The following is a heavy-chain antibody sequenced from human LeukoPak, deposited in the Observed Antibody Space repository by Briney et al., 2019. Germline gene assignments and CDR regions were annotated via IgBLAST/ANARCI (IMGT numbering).Heavy chain of an antibody. J-gene: IGHJ4*02. CDR3: ARGGLGSSGYYFFDY. CDR1: GYTFTSYA. V-gene: IGHV7-4-1*02. D-gene: IGHD3-22*01. CDR2: INTYTGNP. Sequence: ASVKVSCKASGYTFTSYAMNWVRQAPGQGLEWMGWINTYTGNPTYAQGFTGRFVFSLDTSVSTAYLQISSLKDEDTAVYYCARGGLGSSGYYFFDYWGQGTLVTVSS.